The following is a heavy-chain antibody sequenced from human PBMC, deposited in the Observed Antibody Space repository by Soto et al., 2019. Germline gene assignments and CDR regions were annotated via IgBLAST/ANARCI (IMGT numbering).Heavy chain of an antibody. CDR1: GFTFSSYG. J-gene: IGHJ6*02. CDR3: ARDTARAMVRIYYGMDV. D-gene: IGHD3-10*01. Sequence: QVQLVESGGGMVQPGRSLRLSCAASGFTFSSYGMHWVRQAPGKGLEWVAVIWYDGSNKYYADSVKGRFTISRDNSKNTLYLQMNSLRAEDTAVYYCARDTARAMVRIYYGMDVWGQGTTVTVSS. CDR2: IWYDGSNK. V-gene: IGHV3-33*01.